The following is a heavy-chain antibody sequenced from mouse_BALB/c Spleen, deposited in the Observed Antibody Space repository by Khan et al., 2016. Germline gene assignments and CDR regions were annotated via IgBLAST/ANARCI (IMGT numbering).Heavy chain of an antibody. J-gene: IGHJ4*01. Sequence: QVQLQQSGPGLVQPSQSLSITCTVSGFSLSRYGVHWVRQSPGKSLEWLGVIWSGEITDDNAAFISRLSISKDISKSQVFFNMNSLQANDTAIYYCARRDDYGPLAIDYWGQGTSVTVSS. CDR1: GFSLSRYG. D-gene: IGHD1-2*01. CDR2: IWSGEIT. CDR3: ARRDDYGPLAIDY. V-gene: IGHV2-2*02.